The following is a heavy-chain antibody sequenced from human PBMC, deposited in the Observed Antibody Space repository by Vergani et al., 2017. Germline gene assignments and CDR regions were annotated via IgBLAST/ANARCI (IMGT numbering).Heavy chain of an antibody. V-gene: IGHV3-30*02. CDR3: AKDLTTVFDY. CDR2: IRSDENHQ. J-gene: IGHJ4*02. Sequence: QVHLVESGGGVVQSGGSLRLSCVASGFTFSDFGMHWVRQTPGEGLECVAFIRSDENHQYYGDSVKGRFTISRDNSKNTLYLQMNSLRAEDTAVYYCAKDLTTVFDYWGQGTLVTVSS. CDR1: GFTFSDFG. D-gene: IGHD4-17*01.